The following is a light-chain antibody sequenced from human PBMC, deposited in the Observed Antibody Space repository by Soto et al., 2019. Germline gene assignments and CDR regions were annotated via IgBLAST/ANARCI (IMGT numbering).Light chain of an antibody. V-gene: IGKV1-5*03. CDR1: QSINDW. Sequence: DIQMTQSPSTLSASIGDRVTITCRASQSINDWLAWYQQKPGKAPKLLIYRASNLESGVPSRFSASGSGTEFTLTISSLQPEDFATYYCQQYNGYSRAFGQGTKVEIK. CDR3: QQYNGYSRA. J-gene: IGKJ1*01. CDR2: RAS.